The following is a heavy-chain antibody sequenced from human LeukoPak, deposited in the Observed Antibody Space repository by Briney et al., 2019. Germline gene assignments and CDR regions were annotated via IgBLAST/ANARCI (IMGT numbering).Heavy chain of an antibody. Sequence: GGSLRLSCAASGFTFSSYSMNWVRQAPGKGLEWVSYISSSSSTIYYADSVKGRFTISRDNAKNSLYLQMNSLRAEDTAVYYCAKGLGYCSSTSCTRRDYWGQGTLVTVSS. D-gene: IGHD2-2*01. CDR1: GFTFSSYS. CDR3: AKGLGYCSSTSCTRRDY. V-gene: IGHV3-48*01. CDR2: ISSSSSTI. J-gene: IGHJ4*02.